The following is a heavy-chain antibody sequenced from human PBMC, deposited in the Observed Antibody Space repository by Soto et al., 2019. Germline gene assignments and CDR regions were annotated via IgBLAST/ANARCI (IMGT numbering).Heavy chain of an antibody. V-gene: IGHV1-69*01. CDR3: AWTREAIGNY. CDR2: IIPIFGTA. D-gene: IGHD2-2*02. CDR1: GGTFSSYA. Sequence: QVQLVQSGAEVKKPGSSVKVSCKASGGTFSSYAISWVRQAPGQGLEWMGGIIPIFGTANYAQKYQGRVTINGDEATSAANMELISLRAVDTAVYYYAWTREAIGNYLCQGTLVTVSS. J-gene: IGHJ4*02.